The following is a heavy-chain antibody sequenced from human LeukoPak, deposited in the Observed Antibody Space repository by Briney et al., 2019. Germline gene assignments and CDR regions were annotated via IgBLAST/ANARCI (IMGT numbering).Heavy chain of an antibody. J-gene: IGHJ5*02. CDR3: ARDRGLYSNYPVMIDP. CDR2: IYTSGST. D-gene: IGHD4-11*01. Sequence: SQTLSLTCTVSGGSISSGSYYWSWIRQPAGKGLEWIGCIYTSGSTSYNPSLKSRVTISVDTSKNQFSLKLSSVTAADTAVYYCARDRGLYSNYPVMIDPWGQGTLVTVSS. V-gene: IGHV4-61*02. CDR1: GGSISSGSYY.